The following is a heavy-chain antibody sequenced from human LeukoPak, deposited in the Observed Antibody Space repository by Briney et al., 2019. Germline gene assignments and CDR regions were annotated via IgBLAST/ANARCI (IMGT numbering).Heavy chain of an antibody. D-gene: IGHD2-2*01. Sequence: SETLSLTCSVSGGAISAHYWNWIRQPPGKGLEWIGFVQYTGISNYHPSLKSRVTISVDTSKNQFSLKLSSVTAADTAVYYCARDGYCSSTSCFRNAFDIWGQGTMVTVSS. CDR2: VQYTGIS. CDR1: GGAISAHY. V-gene: IGHV4-59*11. CDR3: ARDGYCSSTSCFRNAFDI. J-gene: IGHJ3*02.